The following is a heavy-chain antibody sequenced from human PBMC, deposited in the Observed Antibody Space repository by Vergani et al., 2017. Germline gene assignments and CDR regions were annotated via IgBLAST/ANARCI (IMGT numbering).Heavy chain of an antibody. CDR1: GDSISSGNYY. CDR2: IYSSGST. CDR3: ARGTFLHSFDN. J-gene: IGHJ3*02. V-gene: IGHV4-61*02. Sequence: QVQLQESGPGLLKPSQTLSLTCSVAGDSISSGNYYWNWIRQPAGKGLEWMGRIYSSGSTSYNPSIKSRITMSLDTSKNQFSLSLSSVTAADTAVYYCARGTFLHSFDNWGQGRKVTVSS. D-gene: IGHD1-26*01.